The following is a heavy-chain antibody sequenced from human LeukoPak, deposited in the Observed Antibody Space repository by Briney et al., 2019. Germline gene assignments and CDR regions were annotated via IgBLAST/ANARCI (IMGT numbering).Heavy chain of an antibody. CDR2: IIPIFGTA. CDR1: GGTFSSYV. CDR3: ARAGPGSNWFDP. V-gene: IGHV1-69*13. J-gene: IGHJ5*02. D-gene: IGHD3-10*01. Sequence: SVKVSCKASGGTFSSYVINWVRQAPGQGLEWMGGIIPIFGTANYAQKFQGRVTITADESTSTAYMELSSLRSEDTAVYYCARAGPGSNWFDPWGQGTLVTVSS.